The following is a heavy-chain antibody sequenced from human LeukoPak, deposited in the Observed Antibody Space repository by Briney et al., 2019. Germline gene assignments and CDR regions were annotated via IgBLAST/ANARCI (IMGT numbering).Heavy chain of an antibody. Sequence: PGGSLRLSCAASGFTFSNYWMSRVRQAPGKGLEWVANIKQDGSEKYYVDSVKGRFSISRDNAKNSLYLQMNSLRAEDTAVYYCVRNYYDSSGDWFDPWGQGTLVIVSS. V-gene: IGHV3-7*04. J-gene: IGHJ5*02. D-gene: IGHD3-22*01. CDR3: VRNYYDSSGDWFDP. CDR1: GFTFSNYW. CDR2: IKQDGSEK.